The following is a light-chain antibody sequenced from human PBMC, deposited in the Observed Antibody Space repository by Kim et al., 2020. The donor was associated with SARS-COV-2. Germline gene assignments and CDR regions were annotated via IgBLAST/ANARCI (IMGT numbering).Light chain of an antibody. Sequence: GHKITTSSSGSNSNIGNNYVFWYHQFPGPAPKLLIYDHNNRPSGIPDRFSGSKSGTSATLGITGLQTGDEADYYCESWDGSLSAVLFGGGTQLTVL. J-gene: IGLJ2*01. CDR1: NSNIGNNY. CDR2: DHN. V-gene: IGLV1-51*01. CDR3: ESWDGSLSAVL.